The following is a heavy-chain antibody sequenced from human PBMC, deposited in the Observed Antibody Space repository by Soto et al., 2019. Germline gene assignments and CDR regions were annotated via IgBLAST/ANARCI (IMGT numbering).Heavy chain of an antibody. D-gene: IGHD2-8*01. CDR2: ISGSGGST. CDR1: GFTFSSYA. J-gene: IGHJ6*02. CDR3: AKDGGYCTNGVCYPYYYYYGMDV. V-gene: IGHV3-23*01. Sequence: EVQLLESGGGLVQPGGSLRLSCAASGFTFSSYAMSWVRQAPGKGLEWVAAISGSGGSTYYADSVKGRFTISRDNSKNSLYLQMNRLRAEYTAVYYCAKDGGYCTNGVCYPYYYYYGMDVWGQGTTVTVSS.